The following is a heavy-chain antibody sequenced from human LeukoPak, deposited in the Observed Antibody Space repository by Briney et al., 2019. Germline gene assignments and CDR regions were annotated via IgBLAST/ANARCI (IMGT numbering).Heavy chain of an antibody. D-gene: IGHD6-13*01. CDR1: GGTFSSYA. CDR2: IIPILGIA. J-gene: IGHJ4*02. CDR3: ARGVGQQLVYYFDY. V-gene: IGHV1-69*04. Sequence: SVKVSCKASGGTFSSYAISWVRQAPGQGLEWMGRIIPILGIANYAQKFQGRVTITADKSTSTAYMELSSLRSEDTAVYYCARGVGQQLVYYFDYWGQGTLVTVFS.